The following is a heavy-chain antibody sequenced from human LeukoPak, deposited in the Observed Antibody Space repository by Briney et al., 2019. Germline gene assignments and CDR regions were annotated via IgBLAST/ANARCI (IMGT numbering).Heavy chain of an antibody. J-gene: IGHJ4*02. CDR2: IYTSGST. CDR3: ARDPIPGELWFGYYFDY. D-gene: IGHD5-18*01. CDR1: GASISSYY. Sequence: SETLSLTCTVSGASISSYYWSWIRQPAGKGLEWIGRIYTSGSTNCNPSLKSRVTMSVDTSKNQFSLKLSSVTAADTAVYYCARDPIPGELWFGYYFDYWGQGTLVTVSS. V-gene: IGHV4-4*07.